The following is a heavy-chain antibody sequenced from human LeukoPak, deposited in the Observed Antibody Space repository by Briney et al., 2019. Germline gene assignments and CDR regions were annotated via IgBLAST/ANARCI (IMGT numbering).Heavy chain of an antibody. D-gene: IGHD2-2*01. V-gene: IGHV3-33*01. CDR3: ARDVRCSTTSCFDY. CDR1: GFTFSSYG. CDR2: IWYDGSNK. Sequence: GGFLRLSCAASGFTFSSYGMHWVRQAPGKGLEWVAIIWYDGSNKYYADSVKGRFTISRDNSKNTLYLQMNSLRAEDTAVYYCARDVRCSTTSCFDYWGQGTLDTVSS. J-gene: IGHJ4*02.